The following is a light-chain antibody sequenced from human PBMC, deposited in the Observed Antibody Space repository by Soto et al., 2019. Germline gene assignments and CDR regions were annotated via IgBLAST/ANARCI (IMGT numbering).Light chain of an antibody. V-gene: IGKV1-5*01. CDR1: QSISSW. J-gene: IGKJ1*01. CDR3: QQYNSYWT. Sequence: DIQMTQSPSTLSASVGDRVTITCRASQSISSWLAWYQQKPGKAPKLLIYDASSLESGLPSRFSGSGSGTEFTLTISSLQPDDFANYYCQQYNSYWTFGQGTKVEIK. CDR2: DAS.